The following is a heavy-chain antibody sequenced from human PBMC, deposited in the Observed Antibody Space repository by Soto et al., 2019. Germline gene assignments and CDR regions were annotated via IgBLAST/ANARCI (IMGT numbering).Heavy chain of an antibody. CDR1: GFTFSSYW. D-gene: IGHD2-15*01. Sequence: EVQLVESGGGLVQPGGSLRLSCAASGFTFSSYWMHWVRQAPGKGLVWVSRINSDGSSTSYADSVKGRFTISRDNAKNRLYLQMNGLRAEATAVYYCARGAPDIVVGVAATGRSFWGMDVGGQGPTVTVSS. CDR3: ARGAPDIVVGVAATGRSFWGMDV. J-gene: IGHJ6*02. V-gene: IGHV3-74*01. CDR2: INSDGSST.